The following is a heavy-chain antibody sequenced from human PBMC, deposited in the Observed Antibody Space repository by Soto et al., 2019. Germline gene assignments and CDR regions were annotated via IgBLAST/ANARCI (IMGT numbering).Heavy chain of an antibody. Sequence: PSETLSLTCTVSGGSINSGRYSWTWIRQPPGAGLEWIGHMYHTGTTYYNPSLKSRVTMSVDTSKNQFSLKLSSVTAADTAVYYCAGRYGSCFDIWGQGTMVTVSS. CDR2: MYHTGTT. CDR1: GGSINSGRYS. J-gene: IGHJ3*02. V-gene: IGHV4-30-2*01. D-gene: IGHD3-10*01. CDR3: AGRYGSCFDI.